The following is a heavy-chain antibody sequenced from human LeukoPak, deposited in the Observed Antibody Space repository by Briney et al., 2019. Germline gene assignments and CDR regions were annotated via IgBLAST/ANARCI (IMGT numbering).Heavy chain of an antibody. CDR1: GFTVSRNY. CDR2: IYSGGST. V-gene: IGHV3-66*01. D-gene: IGHD3-10*01. Sequence: GGSLRLSCAASGFTVSRNYMSWVRQAPGKGLEWVSVIYSGGSTYYADSVKGRFTISRDNSKNTLYLQINSLRAEDTAVYYCARDPGYYGSGSHYFDYWGQGTLVTVSS. J-gene: IGHJ4*02. CDR3: ARDPGYYGSGSHYFDY.